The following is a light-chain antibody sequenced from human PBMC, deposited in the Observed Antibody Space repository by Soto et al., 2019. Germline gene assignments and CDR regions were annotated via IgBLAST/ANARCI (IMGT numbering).Light chain of an antibody. J-gene: IGKJ4*01. CDR3: QQYNSFSLT. V-gene: IGKV1-5*01. CDR1: QSIGTW. CDR2: DAS. Sequence: DMQMTQSPSTLSASVGDRVTITCRASQSIGTWLAWYQQKPGKAPKVLIYDASSLQSGVPSRFSGNGSETEFTLTISSPQPDDFANYYCQQYNSFSLTFGGGTKVDIK.